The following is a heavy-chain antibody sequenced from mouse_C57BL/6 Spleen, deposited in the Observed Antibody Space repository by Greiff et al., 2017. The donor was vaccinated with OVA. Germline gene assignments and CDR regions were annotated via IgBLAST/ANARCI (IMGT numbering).Heavy chain of an antibody. CDR3: AREKISCCYFYWYFDV. J-gene: IGHJ1*03. Sequence: EVKLMESGGGLVKPGGSLKFSCAASGFTFSDYGMHWVRQAPEKGLEWVAYISSGSGTIYYADTVKGRFTITGDNSKSTLYLQMTSLRSEDTAMYYCAREKISCCYFYWYFDVWGTGTTVTVSS. V-gene: IGHV5-17*01. CDR1: GFTFSDYG. CDR2: ISSGSGTI. D-gene: IGHD1-1*01.